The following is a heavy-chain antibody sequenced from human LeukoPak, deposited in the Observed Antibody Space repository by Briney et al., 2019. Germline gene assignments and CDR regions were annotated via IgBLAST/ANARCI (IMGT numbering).Heavy chain of an antibody. D-gene: IGHD3-22*01. Sequence: ASVKVSCKVSGYIFTGYFLHWLRRAPGQGLEWMGGINPHSGDTNYAQKFQGRVTMTRDTSISTASMELTRLRSDDTAVYYCARLSDFSDSSGYPYYLDFWGQGTLVTVSS. CDR3: ARLSDFSDSSGYPYYLDF. J-gene: IGHJ4*02. CDR2: INPHSGDT. V-gene: IGHV1-2*02. CDR1: GYIFTGYF.